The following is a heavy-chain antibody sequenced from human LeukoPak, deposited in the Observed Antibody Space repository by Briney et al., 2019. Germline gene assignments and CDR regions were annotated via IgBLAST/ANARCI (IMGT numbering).Heavy chain of an antibody. J-gene: IGHJ4*02. CDR2: IYHSGST. CDR3: AMGFSSSSFDY. D-gene: IGHD6-6*01. Sequence: SETLSLTCAVSGGSISSGGYSWSWIRQPPGKGLEWIGYIYHSGSTYYNPSLKSRVTISVDRSKNQFSLKLSSVTAADTAVYHCAMGFSSSSFDYWGQGTLVTVSS. V-gene: IGHV4-30-2*01. CDR1: GGSISSGGYS.